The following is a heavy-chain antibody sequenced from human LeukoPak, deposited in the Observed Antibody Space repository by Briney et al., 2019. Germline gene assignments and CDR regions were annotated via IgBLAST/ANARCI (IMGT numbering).Heavy chain of an antibody. CDR3: AKGMRDSSGWANYYYYMDV. J-gene: IGHJ6*03. D-gene: IGHD6-19*01. CDR1: GFTFSSYS. V-gene: IGHV3-21*01. Sequence: GGSLRLSCAASGFTFSSYSMNWVRQAPGKGLEWVSSISSSSSYIYYADSVKGRFTISRDNAKNSLYLQMNSLRAEDTAVYYCAKGMRDSSGWANYYYYMDVWGKGTTVTVSS. CDR2: ISSSSSYI.